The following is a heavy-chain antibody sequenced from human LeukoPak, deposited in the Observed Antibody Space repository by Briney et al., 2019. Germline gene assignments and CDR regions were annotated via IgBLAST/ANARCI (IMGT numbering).Heavy chain of an antibody. V-gene: IGHV4-4*07. CDR2: IYTSGST. D-gene: IGHD2-2*01. J-gene: IGHJ4*02. CDR1: GGSISSYY. CDR3: ARDLPPAIDRSILGFDY. Sequence: SETLSLTCTVSGGSISSYYWSWIRQPAGKGLEWIGRIYTSGSTNYNPSLKSRVTMSVDTSKNQFSLKLSSVTAADTAVYYCARDLPPAIDRSILGFDYWGQGTLVTVSS.